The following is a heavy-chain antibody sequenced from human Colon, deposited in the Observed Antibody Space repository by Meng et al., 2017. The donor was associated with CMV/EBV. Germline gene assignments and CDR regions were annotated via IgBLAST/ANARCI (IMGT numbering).Heavy chain of an antibody. D-gene: IGHD6-13*01. V-gene: IGHV4-4*09. CDR1: NGSLGNFY. CDR2: TWDSGPT. J-gene: IGHJ4*02. Sequence: SETLSLTCSVSNGSLGNFYWSWVRQPPGKGLEWIGSTWDSGPTKYNPSLTSRVTITMDTPKNQFSLKLSSVTAADTAIYYCASYVPGGSGQGYWGQGLLVTVSS. CDR3: ASYVPGGSGQGY.